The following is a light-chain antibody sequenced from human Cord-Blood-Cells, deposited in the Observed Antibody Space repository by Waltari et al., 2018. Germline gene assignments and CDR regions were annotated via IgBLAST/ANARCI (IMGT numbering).Light chain of an antibody. CDR1: QSISSY. V-gene: IGKV1-39*01. J-gene: IGKJ1*01. Sequence: DIQLTQSPSSLSASVGDRVTITCRASQSISSYLNWYQQKPGKAPKLLIYAASSLQSGVPSRVSGSGSGTDFTLTISSLQPEDFATYYGQQSYSTPTFGQGTKVEIK. CDR3: QQSYSTPT. CDR2: AAS.